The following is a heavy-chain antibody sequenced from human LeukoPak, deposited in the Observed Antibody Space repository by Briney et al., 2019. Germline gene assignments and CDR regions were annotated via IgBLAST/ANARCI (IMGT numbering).Heavy chain of an antibody. D-gene: IGHD2-15*01. CDR1: GYTFTGYY. Sequence: ASVKVSCKASGYTFTGYYMHWVRQAPGQGLEWMGWINPNSGGTNYAQKFQGRVTMIRDTSISTAYMELSRLGSDDTAVYYCARDSHGYCSGGSCYSGGWFDPWGQGTLVTVSS. J-gene: IGHJ5*02. CDR3: ARDSHGYCSGGSCYSGGWFDP. V-gene: IGHV1-2*02. CDR2: INPNSGGT.